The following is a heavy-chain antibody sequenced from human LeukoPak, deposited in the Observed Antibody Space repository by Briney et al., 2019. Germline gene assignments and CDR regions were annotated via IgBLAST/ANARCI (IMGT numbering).Heavy chain of an antibody. Sequence: SETLSLTCTVSGGSISSYYWSWIRQPAGKGLEWIGRIYTSGSTNYNPSLKSRVTMSVDTSKNQFSLKLSSVTAADTAVYYCARDPRYATTSNAFDIWGQGTMVTVSS. CDR3: ARDPRYATTSNAFDI. CDR1: GGSISSYY. CDR2: IYTSGST. V-gene: IGHV4-4*07. J-gene: IGHJ3*02. D-gene: IGHD2-2*01.